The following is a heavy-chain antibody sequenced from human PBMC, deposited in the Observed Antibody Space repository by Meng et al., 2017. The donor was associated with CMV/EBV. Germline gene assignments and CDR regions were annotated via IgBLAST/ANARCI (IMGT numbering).Heavy chain of an antibody. CDR1: GGSFSGYY. J-gene: IGHJ6*02. CDR3: ARGDRTIFGVVIAYGMDV. Sequence: SETLSLTCAVYGGSFSGYYWSWIRQPPGKGLEWIGEINHSGSTNYNPSLKSRVTISADTSKNQFSLKLSSVTAADTAVYYCARGDRTIFGVVIAYGMDVWGQGTTVTVSS. D-gene: IGHD3-3*01. V-gene: IGHV4-34*01. CDR2: INHSGST.